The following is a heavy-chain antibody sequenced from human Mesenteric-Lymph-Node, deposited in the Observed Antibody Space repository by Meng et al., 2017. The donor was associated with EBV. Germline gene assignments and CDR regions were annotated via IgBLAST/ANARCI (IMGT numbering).Heavy chain of an antibody. CDR2: MNPISGNT. V-gene: IGHV1-8*01. Sequence: QVQLVQSGAGVKKPGASVKVSCKASGYSFSEYDINWVRQATGQGLEWMGWMNPISGNTAYARKFLGRVTMTRDTSTGTAYMELSSLRSEDAAVYYCARGNTVTNPLDSWGQGTLVTVSS. CDR1: GYSFSEYD. D-gene: IGHD4-17*01. J-gene: IGHJ4*02. CDR3: ARGNTVTNPLDS.